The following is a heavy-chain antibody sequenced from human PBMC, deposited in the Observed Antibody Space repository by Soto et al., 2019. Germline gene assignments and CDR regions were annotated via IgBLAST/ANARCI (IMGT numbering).Heavy chain of an antibody. V-gene: IGHV3-7*01. D-gene: IGHD2-15*01. CDR2: IKQDGSEK. Sequence: GGSLRLSCAASGFTFSFYWMTWVRQAPGKGLEWVANIKQDGSEKYYVDSVQGRFTISRDSAKNSLYLQMNSLRAEDTAVYYCARSYCSGGSCYYPHHFDYWGQGTLVTVSS. CDR3: ARSYCSGGSCYYPHHFDY. CDR1: GFTFSFYW. J-gene: IGHJ4*02.